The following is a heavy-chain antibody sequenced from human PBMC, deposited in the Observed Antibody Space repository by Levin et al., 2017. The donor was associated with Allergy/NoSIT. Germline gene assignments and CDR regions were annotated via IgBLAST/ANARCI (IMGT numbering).Heavy chain of an antibody. CDR3: AREGGAGTYKGFDY. CDR1: GGSISTHNW. J-gene: IGHJ4*02. CDR2: VHHAGST. Sequence: SETLSLTCVVSGGSISTHNWWHWIRQPPGKRLEWLGEVHHAGSTNYNPSLQSRVTISVDKSNNQFSLKLTSVTAADTAVYYCAREGGAGTYKGFDYWGQGTLAIVSS. D-gene: IGHD3-10*01. V-gene: IGHV4-4*02.